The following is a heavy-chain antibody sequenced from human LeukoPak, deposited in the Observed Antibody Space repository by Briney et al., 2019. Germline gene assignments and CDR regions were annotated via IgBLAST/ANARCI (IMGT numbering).Heavy chain of an antibody. Sequence: GGSLRLSCAASGFTFSSYGMSWVRQAPGKGLEWVSAISGSGGSTYYADSVKGRFTISRDNSKNTLYLQMNSLRAEDTAVYYCAKYYGSGSYYPNYYYYYYMDVWGKGTTVTISS. CDR1: GFTFSSYG. J-gene: IGHJ6*03. D-gene: IGHD3-10*01. CDR3: AKYYGSGSYYPNYYYYYYMDV. CDR2: ISGSGGST. V-gene: IGHV3-23*01.